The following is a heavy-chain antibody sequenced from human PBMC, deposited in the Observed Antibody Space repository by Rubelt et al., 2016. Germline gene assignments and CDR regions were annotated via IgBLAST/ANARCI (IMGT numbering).Heavy chain of an antibody. CDR2: IYYSGST. CDR1: GGSISSGGYY. Sequence: QVQLQESGPGLVKPSQTLSLTCTVSGGSISSGGYYWSWIRQHPGKGLEWIGYIYYSGSTYYNPSLKSRVTISVDTSKNQFSLKLSSGTAADTAVYYCARDSGSGSYYINWFDPWGQGTLVTVSS. V-gene: IGHV4-31*03. CDR3: ARDSGSGSYYINWFDP. J-gene: IGHJ5*02. D-gene: IGHD3-10*01.